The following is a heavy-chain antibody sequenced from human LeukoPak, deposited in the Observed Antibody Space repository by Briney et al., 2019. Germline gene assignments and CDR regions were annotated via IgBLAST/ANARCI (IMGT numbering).Heavy chain of an antibody. CDR2: ISYDGSNK. D-gene: IGHD2-15*01. CDR3: ARARASGRSGFDY. V-gene: IGHV3-30-3*01. CDR1: GFTYSSYA. Sequence: GRSLRLSCAASGFTYSSYAMHWVRQAPGKGLEWVAVISYDGSNKYYADSVKGRFTISRDNSKNTLYLQMNSLRDEDTAVYYCARARASGRSGFDYWGQGTLVTVSS. J-gene: IGHJ4*02.